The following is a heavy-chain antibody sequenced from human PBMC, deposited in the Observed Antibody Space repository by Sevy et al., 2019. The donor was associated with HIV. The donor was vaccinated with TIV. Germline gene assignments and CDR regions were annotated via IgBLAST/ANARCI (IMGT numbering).Heavy chain of an antibody. CDR1: GGSISGGNYF. CDR3: ARDSGNYPYYFDY. CDR2: IHYSGTT. J-gene: IGHJ4*01. D-gene: IGHD1-26*01. V-gene: IGHV4-61*01. Sequence: SETLSLTWTVSGGSISGGNYFWSWIRQSPGKGLEWIGYIHYSGTTNYNPSLKSRFTISVDTSKNQFSLKLRPVTAADTAVYYCARDSGNYPYYFDYWGQGTLVTVSS.